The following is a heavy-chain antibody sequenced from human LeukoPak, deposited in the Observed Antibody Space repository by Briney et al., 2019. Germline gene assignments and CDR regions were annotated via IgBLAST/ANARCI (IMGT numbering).Heavy chain of an antibody. CDR1: GFTFSSYE. CDR3: ARVREDSMDV. CDR2: ISSSRSTI. V-gene: IGHV3-48*03. D-gene: IGHD1-26*01. J-gene: IGHJ6*02. Sequence: GGSLRLSCAASGFTFSSYEMNWVRQAPGKGLEWVSYISSSRSTIYYADSVKGRFTISRDNAKNSLYLQMNSLRAEDTALYYCARVREDSMDVWGQGTTVTVSS.